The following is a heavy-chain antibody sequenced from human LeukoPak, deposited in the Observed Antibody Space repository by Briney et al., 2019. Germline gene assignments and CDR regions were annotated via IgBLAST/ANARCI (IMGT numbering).Heavy chain of an antibody. CDR2: INPNTGGT. V-gene: IGHV1-2*02. D-gene: IGHD2-15*01. CDR1: GYTFTDYY. Sequence: ASVKVSCKASGYTFTDYYMHWVRQAPGQGLEWMGWINPNTGGTNYAQKFQGRVTTTRDTSISTAYMELARLTSDDTAVYYCARDREGYCSGGRCYTSYFDYWGQGALVTASS. J-gene: IGHJ4*02. CDR3: ARDREGYCSGGRCYTSYFDY.